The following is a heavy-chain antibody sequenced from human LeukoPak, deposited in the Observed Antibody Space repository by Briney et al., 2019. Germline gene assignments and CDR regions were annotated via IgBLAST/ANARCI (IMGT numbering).Heavy chain of an antibody. CDR3: ARGTYYYDSSGYPSEY. Sequence: GASVKVSCKTSGYTFPSYGISWVRQAPGQGLEWMGWISAYNGKTKYAQKLQDRVTMTTDTSTSTAYMELRSLRSDDTAVYYCARGTYYYDSSGYPSEYWGQGTLGTVSS. CDR2: ISAYNGKT. CDR1: GYTFPSYG. J-gene: IGHJ4*02. V-gene: IGHV1-18*01. D-gene: IGHD3-22*01.